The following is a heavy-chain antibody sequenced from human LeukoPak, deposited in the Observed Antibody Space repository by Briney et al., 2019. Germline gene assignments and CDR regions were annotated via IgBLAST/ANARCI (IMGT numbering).Heavy chain of an antibody. Sequence: SETLSLTCVVSGGSISSGAYSWSWLRQPPGKGLERIGYIYQSGTTTYNPSLKSRLTMSLDRSRNQFSLRLSSVTAADTAVYYCAADYGSGSYRFDYWGQGTLVTVSS. CDR3: AADYGSGSYRFDY. V-gene: IGHV4-30-2*01. CDR2: IYQSGTT. CDR1: GGSISSGAYS. J-gene: IGHJ4*02. D-gene: IGHD3-10*01.